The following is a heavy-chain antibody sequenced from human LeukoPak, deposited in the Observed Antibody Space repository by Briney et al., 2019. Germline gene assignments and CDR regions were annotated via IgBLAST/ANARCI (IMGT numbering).Heavy chain of an antibody. CDR3: AREFPPDSSSTRYYFDY. Sequence: SETLSLTCIVSGGSISSSSYYWGWIRQPPGKGLEWIGSIYYSGSTFYNPSLKSRVTISVDTSKNQFSLKLSSVPAADTAVYYCAREFPPDSSSTRYYFDYWGQGTLVTVSS. D-gene: IGHD6-13*01. J-gene: IGHJ4*02. CDR1: GGSISSSSYY. V-gene: IGHV4-39*07. CDR2: IYYSGST.